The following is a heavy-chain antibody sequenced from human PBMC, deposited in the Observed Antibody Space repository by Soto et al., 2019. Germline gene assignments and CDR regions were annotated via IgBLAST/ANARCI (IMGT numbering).Heavy chain of an antibody. CDR1: GGSISSGDYY. CDR3: AREPDYGDYEGGDWFDP. D-gene: IGHD4-17*01. J-gene: IGHJ5*02. CDR2: IYYSGST. V-gene: IGHV4-30-4*01. Sequence: PSETLSLTCTVSGGSISSGDYYWSWIRQPPGKGLEWIGYIYYSGSTYYNPSLKSRVTISVDTSKNQFSLKLSSVTAADTAVYYCAREPDYGDYEGGDWFDPWGQGTLVTVSS.